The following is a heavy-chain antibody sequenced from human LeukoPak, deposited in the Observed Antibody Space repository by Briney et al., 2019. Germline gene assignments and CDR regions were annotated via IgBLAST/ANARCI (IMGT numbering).Heavy chain of an antibody. D-gene: IGHD5-12*01. CDR2: IYTSGST. Sequence: PSETLSLTCTVSGGSISSGSYYWSWIRQPARKGLEWIGRIYTSGSTNYNPSLKSRVTISVDTSKNQFSLKLSSVTAADTAVYYCARAAPRGYSGYLLDYWGQGTLVTASS. CDR3: ARAAPRGYSGYLLDY. V-gene: IGHV4-61*02. J-gene: IGHJ4*02. CDR1: GGSISSGSYY.